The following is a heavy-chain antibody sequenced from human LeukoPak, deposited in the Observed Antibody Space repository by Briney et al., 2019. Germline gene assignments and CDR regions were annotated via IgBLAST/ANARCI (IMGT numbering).Heavy chain of an antibody. Sequence: PGGSLRLSCAASGLTFSRNWMHWVRQAPGKGLVWVSRINSDGSTTDYADSVKGRFTISRDNAKNTLYLQMNSLRAEDSAVYYCARDAEAANFDYWGQGTLVPVSS. CDR2: INSDGSTT. V-gene: IGHV3-74*01. CDR1: GLTFSRNW. J-gene: IGHJ4*02. CDR3: ARDAEAANFDY. D-gene: IGHD6-13*01.